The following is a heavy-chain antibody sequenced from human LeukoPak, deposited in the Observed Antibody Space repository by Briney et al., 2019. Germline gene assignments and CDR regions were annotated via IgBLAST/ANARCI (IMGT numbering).Heavy chain of an antibody. D-gene: IGHD3/OR15-3a*01. V-gene: IGHV3-30-3*01. CDR3: AKDWTKYPNWFDP. Sequence: GGSLRLSCAASGFTFSSYAMHWVRQAPGKGLEWVAVISYDGSNKYYADSVKGRFTISRDNSKNTLYLQMNSLRAEDTAVYYCAKDWTKYPNWFDPWGQGTLVTVSS. CDR2: ISYDGSNK. CDR1: GFTFSSYA. J-gene: IGHJ5*02.